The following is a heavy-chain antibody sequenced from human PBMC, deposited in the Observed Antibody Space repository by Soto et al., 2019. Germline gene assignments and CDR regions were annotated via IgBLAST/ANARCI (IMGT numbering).Heavy chain of an antibody. D-gene: IGHD2-15*01. J-gene: IGHJ6*02. CDR3: ERGQGEYCIRGSSYANYSYNGMDV. CDR2: ISGHDGHT. V-gene: IGHV1-18*01. Sequence: GASVKLSCRASGYTFTSYGITWVRHAPGQGLEWMGWISGHDGHTNSAQKLQDRVTMTTDTITSTAYMDLRSLRSDDTAVYYCERGQGEYCIRGSSYANYSYNGMDVWGQGTTVTVSS. CDR1: GYTFTSYG.